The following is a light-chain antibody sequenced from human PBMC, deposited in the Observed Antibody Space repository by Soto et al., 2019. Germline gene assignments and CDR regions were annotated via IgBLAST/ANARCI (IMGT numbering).Light chain of an antibody. V-gene: IGKV3-15*01. CDR3: QQYNDWSSIT. CDR1: QSVSSY. CDR2: GAS. J-gene: IGKJ5*01. Sequence: EIVMTQSPATLSVSPGERATLSCRARQSVSSYLAWYQQKPGQAPRLLIYGASTRATGIPARFSGSGSGTEFSLTISSLQSEDFAVYYCQQYNDWSSITFGQGTRLEI.